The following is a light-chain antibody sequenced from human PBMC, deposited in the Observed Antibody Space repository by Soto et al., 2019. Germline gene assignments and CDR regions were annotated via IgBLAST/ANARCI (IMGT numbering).Light chain of an antibody. CDR2: DAS. CDR3: QQYDNLIT. Sequence: DIQMTQSPSSVSASVGDRVTITCRASQGISSWLAWYQQKPGKAPKLLIYDASNLETGVPSRFSGSGSGTDFTFTISSLQPEDIATYYCQQYDNLITFGQGTRLEIK. J-gene: IGKJ5*01. CDR1: QGISSW. V-gene: IGKV1-33*01.